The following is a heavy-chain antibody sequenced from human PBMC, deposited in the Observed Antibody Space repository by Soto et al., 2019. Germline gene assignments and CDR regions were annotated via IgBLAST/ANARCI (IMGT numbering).Heavy chain of an antibody. V-gene: IGHV3-7*05. CDR2: IKPDGTET. D-gene: IGHD1-1*01. Sequence: GGSLRLSCEASGFTFSSFWMFWVRQAPGKGLECVAAIKPDGTETNYVDSARGRYTISRDNAKNSLYLQMNSLRVEDTAVYYCTRGGITAGDYWGQGALVTVST. J-gene: IGHJ4*02. CDR3: TRGGITAGDY. CDR1: GFTFSSFW.